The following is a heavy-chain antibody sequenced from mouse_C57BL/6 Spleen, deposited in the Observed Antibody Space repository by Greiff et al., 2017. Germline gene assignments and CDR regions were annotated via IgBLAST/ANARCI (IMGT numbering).Heavy chain of an antibody. CDR3: EREGGRGASFDY. J-gene: IGHJ2*01. D-gene: IGHD3-3*01. CDR1: GFTFSDYY. V-gene: IGHV5-16*01. CDR2: INYVGSST. Sequence: VKVVESEGGLVQPGSSMKLSCTASGFTFSDYYMAWVRQVPEKGLEWVATINYVGSSTYYLDSLKSRFIISRDNAKNILCLQMISLKSEDTATYACEREGGRGASFDYWGQGTTLTVSS.